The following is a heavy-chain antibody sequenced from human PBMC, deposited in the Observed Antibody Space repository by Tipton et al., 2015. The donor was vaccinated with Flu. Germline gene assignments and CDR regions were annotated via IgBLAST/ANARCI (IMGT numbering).Heavy chain of an antibody. CDR2: IYTTGST. Sequence: TLSLTCTVSGDSITYYYWTWIRQPAGKGLEWIGRIYTTGSTNYNPSLQSRVTMSLDTSKNQFSLKLSSVTAADTAVYYCARDRYDSSGFVDYWGQGTLVTVS. CDR1: GDSITYYY. D-gene: IGHD3-22*01. CDR3: ARDRYDSSGFVDY. J-gene: IGHJ4*02. V-gene: IGHV4-4*07.